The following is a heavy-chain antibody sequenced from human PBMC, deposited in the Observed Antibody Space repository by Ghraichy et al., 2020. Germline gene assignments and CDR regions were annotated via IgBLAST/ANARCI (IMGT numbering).Heavy chain of an antibody. J-gene: IGHJ4*02. CDR1: GFTFSSYA. CDR3: ARSNYGDYETDY. D-gene: IGHD4-17*01. Sequence: GGSLRPSCAASGFTFSSYAMHWVRQAPGKGLEWLAVIWRDGSDEHYADSVEGRFTISRDNSDNTLYLQINSLRVEDTAVYYCARSNYGDYETDYWGQGTLVTVSS. CDR2: IWRDGSDE. V-gene: IGHV3-33*01.